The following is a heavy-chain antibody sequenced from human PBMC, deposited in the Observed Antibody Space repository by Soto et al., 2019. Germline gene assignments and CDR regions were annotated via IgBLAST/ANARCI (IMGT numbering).Heavy chain of an antibody. CDR3: AKGYSNSFLADY. Sequence: HGGSLRLSCASSGFTFSTFAMSWVRQAPGKGLEWVSGISGSGARTYYADSVKGRFTISRDNSKNTLFLQMNILEAEDTAVDYCAKGYSNSFLADYWGRGILVTVSS. CDR2: ISGSGART. CDR1: GFTFSTFA. D-gene: IGHD6-6*01. J-gene: IGHJ4*02. V-gene: IGHV3-23*01.